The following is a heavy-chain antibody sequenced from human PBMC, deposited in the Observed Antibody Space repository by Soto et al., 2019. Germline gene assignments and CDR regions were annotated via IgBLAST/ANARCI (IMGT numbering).Heavy chain of an antibody. CDR2: INHSGST. D-gene: IGHD6-19*01. CDR3: ASVPGGIAVFDY. CDR1: GGSFSGYY. J-gene: IGHJ4*02. V-gene: IGHV4-34*01. Sequence: PSETLSLTCAVYGGSFSGYYWSWIRQPPGKGLEWIGEINHSGSTNYNPSLKSRVTISVDTSKNQFSLKLSSVTAADTAVYYCASVPGGIAVFDYWGQGTLVTVSS.